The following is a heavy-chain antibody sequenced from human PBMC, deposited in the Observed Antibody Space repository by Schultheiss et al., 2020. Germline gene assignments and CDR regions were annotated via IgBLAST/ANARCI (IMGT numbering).Heavy chain of an antibody. J-gene: IGHJ6*02. V-gene: IGHV3-30*03. Sequence: SLRLSCAASGFTFSSYWMHWVRQAPGKGLEWVAVISYDGSNKYYADSVKGRFTISRDNSKNTLYLQMNSLRGEDTAVYCCARVFVPQLVHYYYGMDVWGQGTTVTVSS. CDR1: GFTFSSYW. CDR3: ARVFVPQLVHYYYGMDV. CDR2: ISYDGSNK. D-gene: IGHD6-13*01.